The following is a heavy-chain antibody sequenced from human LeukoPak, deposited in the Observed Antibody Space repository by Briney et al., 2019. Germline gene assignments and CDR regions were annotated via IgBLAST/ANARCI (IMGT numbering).Heavy chain of an antibody. CDR2: ISGSGGST. J-gene: IGHJ4*02. CDR3: AKVRPSNYYDSSGYFKGSPYYFDY. Sequence: GGSLRLSCAASGFTFSSYAMSWVRQAPGKGLEWVSAISGSGGSTYYADSVKGRFTISRDNSKNPLYLQMNSLRAEDTAVYYCAKVRPSNYYDSSGYFKGSPYYFDYWGQGTLVTVSS. V-gene: IGHV3-23*01. CDR1: GFTFSSYA. D-gene: IGHD3-22*01.